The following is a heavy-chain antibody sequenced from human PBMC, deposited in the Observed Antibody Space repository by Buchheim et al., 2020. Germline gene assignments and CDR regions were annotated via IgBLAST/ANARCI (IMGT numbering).Heavy chain of an antibody. CDR3: ARDQAKDTAMVIGYYGMDV. CDR2: IWYDGSNK. D-gene: IGHD5-18*01. CDR1: GFTFSSYG. J-gene: IGHJ6*02. V-gene: IGHV3-33*01. Sequence: VQLVESGGGVVQPGRSLRLSCAASGFTFSSYGMHWVRQAPGKGLEWVAVIWYDGSNKYYADSVKGRFTISRDNSKNTLYLQMNSLRAEDTAVYYCARDQAKDTAMVIGYYGMDVWGQGTT.